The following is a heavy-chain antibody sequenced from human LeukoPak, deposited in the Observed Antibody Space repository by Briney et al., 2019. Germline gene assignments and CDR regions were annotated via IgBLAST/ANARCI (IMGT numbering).Heavy chain of an antibody. D-gene: IGHD3-9*01. J-gene: IGHJ4*02. CDR3: ARTYYDILTGNKKPLDY. Sequence: GASVKVSCKASGYTFISHDINWVRQATGQGLEWMGWMNPDSGNTDYAQSFQGRVTMTRNTSINTAYMELSGLRSNDTAVYYCARTYYDILTGNKKPLDYRGQGTLVTVSS. V-gene: IGHV1-8*01. CDR2: MNPDSGNT. CDR1: GYTFISHD.